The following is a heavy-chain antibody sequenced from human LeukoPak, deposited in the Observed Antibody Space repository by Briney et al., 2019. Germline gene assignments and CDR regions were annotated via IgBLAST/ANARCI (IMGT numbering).Heavy chain of an antibody. J-gene: IGHJ6*02. CDR3: ARGYCSSTSCSKDYYYGMDV. CDR1: GGSFSGYY. V-gene: IGHV4-34*01. CDR2: INRSGST. Sequence: SETLTLTCAVYGGSFSGYYWSWIRQPPGKGLEWIGEINRSGSTNYNPSLKSRVTISVDTSKNQFSLKLSSVTAADTAVYYCARGYCSSTSCSKDYYYGMDVWGQGTTVTVSS. D-gene: IGHD2-2*01.